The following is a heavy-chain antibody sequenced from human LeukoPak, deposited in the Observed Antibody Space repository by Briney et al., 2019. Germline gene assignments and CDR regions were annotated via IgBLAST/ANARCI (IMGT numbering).Heavy chain of an antibody. CDR1: GFTVSSNY. V-gene: IGHV3-53*01. J-gene: IGHJ6*02. D-gene: IGHD2-15*01. CDR3: ARDDSLYGMDV. CDR2: IYSGGST. Sequence: GSLRLSCAASGFTVSSNYMSWVRQAPGKGLEWVSVIYSGGSTYYADSVKGRFTISRDNSKNTLYLQMNSLRAEDTAVYYCARDDSLYGMDVWGQGTTVTVSS.